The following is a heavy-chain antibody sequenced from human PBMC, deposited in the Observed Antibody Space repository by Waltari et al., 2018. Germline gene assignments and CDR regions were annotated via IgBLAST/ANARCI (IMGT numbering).Heavy chain of an antibody. J-gene: IGHJ3*02. D-gene: IGHD1-26*01. CDR1: GYSISHGYY. V-gene: IGHV4-38-2*02. Sequence: QVQLQESGPGLVKPSETMSLTRPVPGYSISHGYYWSWIRQPPGKGLEWMGGIYHTGTTYYNASLKSRVTISVDTSKNQFSLNLSFVTAADTALYFCARGGSGSYMGSFDIWGQGPMVTVSS. CDR2: IYHTGTT. CDR3: ARGGSGSYMGSFDI.